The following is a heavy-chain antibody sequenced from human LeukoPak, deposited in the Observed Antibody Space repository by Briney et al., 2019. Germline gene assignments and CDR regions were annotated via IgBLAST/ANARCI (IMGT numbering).Heavy chain of an antibody. Sequence: SETLSLTCTVSGGSISSGGYYWSWIRQHPGKGLEWIGYIYYSGSTNYNPSLKSRVTISVDTSKNQFSLKLSSVTAADTAVYYCARLSPERGDAFDYWGQGTLVTVSS. D-gene: IGHD1-14*01. J-gene: IGHJ4*02. CDR3: ARLSPERGDAFDY. CDR2: IYYSGST. CDR1: GGSISSGGYY. V-gene: IGHV4-61*08.